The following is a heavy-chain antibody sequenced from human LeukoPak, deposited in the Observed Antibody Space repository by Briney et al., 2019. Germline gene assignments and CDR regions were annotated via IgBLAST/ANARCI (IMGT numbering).Heavy chain of an antibody. CDR2: IKQDGSEK. Sequence: GGSLRLSCAASGFTFSSYWMSWVRQAPGKGLEWVANIKQDGSEKYYVDSVKGRFTISRDNAKNSLYLQMNSLRAEDTAIYYCAKNGDRGAYCSGGSCYPYYYYYMDVWGKGTTVTISS. CDR3: AKNGDRGAYCSGGSCYPYYYYYMDV. J-gene: IGHJ6*03. D-gene: IGHD2-15*01. V-gene: IGHV3-7*03. CDR1: GFTFSSYW.